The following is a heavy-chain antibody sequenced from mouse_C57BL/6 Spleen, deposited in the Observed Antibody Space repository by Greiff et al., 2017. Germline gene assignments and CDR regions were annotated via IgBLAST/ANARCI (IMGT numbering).Heavy chain of an antibody. V-gene: IGHV2-2*01. Sequence: VHLVESGPGLVQPSQSLSITCTVSGFSLTSYGVHWVRQSPGTGLEWLGVIWSGGSTDYNAAFISRLSISKDNSKSQVFFKMNSLQADDTAIYYCAREEDYDGGYAMDYWGQGTSVTVSS. J-gene: IGHJ4*01. CDR3: AREEDYDGGYAMDY. CDR1: GFSLTSYG. CDR2: IWSGGST. D-gene: IGHD2-4*01.